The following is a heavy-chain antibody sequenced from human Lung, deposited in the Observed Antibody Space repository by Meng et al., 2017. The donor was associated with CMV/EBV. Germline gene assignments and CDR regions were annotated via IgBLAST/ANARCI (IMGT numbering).Heavy chain of an antibody. CDR1: GSTSSTNG. J-gene: IGHJ6*02. CDR3: AKVVRLGYCSSTSCPARSYYYYGMDV. Sequence: GGLLRPSCAALGSTSSTNGMHWSRQAPGKGLEWVAFIRYDGSNKYYADPVKGRFTISRDNSKNTLYLQMNSLRPEDTAVYYCAKVVRLGYCSSTSCPARSYYYYGMDVWGQGTTVTVSS. D-gene: IGHD2-2*01. CDR2: IRYDGSNK. V-gene: IGHV3-30*02.